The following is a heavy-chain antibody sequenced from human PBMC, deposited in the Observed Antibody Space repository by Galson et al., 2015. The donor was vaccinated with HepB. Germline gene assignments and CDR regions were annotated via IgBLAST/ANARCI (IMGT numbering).Heavy chain of an antibody. CDR1: GVTVSSNY. V-gene: IGHV3-66*01. D-gene: IGHD5-24*01. Sequence: PLRLSCAGPGVTVSSNYMSWVRQAPGKGLEGVLVTYGVGATYYADSVKDRFIISRDNSKNTLYLQMNSLRVEDTAVYYCAKKGDGYNWVDYWGQGTLVTVSS. CDR2: TYGVGAT. J-gene: IGHJ4*02. CDR3: AKKGDGYNWVDY.